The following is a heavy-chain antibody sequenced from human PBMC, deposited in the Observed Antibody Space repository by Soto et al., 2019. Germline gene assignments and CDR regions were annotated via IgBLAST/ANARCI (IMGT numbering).Heavy chain of an antibody. J-gene: IGHJ6*02. D-gene: IGHD3-10*01. V-gene: IGHV3-30*18. CDR2: ISYDGSNK. CDR3: AKDRAHYYCMDV. CDR1: GFTFSSYG. Sequence: QVQLVESGGGVVQPGRSLRLSCAASGFTFSSYGMHWVRQAPGKGLEWVAVISYDGSNKYYADSVKGRFTISRDNSKNTLYRQMNSLRAEDTAVYYCAKDRAHYYCMDVWGQGTTVTVSS.